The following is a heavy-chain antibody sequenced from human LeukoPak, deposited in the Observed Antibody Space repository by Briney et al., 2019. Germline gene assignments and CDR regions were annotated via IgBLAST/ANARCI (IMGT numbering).Heavy chain of an antibody. CDR2: ISWNSGSI. Sequence: GGSLRLSCAASGFTFDDYAMHWVRQAPGKGLEWVSGISWNSGSIGYADSVKGRFTISRDNAKNSLYLQMNSLRAEDTALYYCAKDPGRVTATRAEYFQHWGQGTLVTVFS. CDR1: GFTFDDYA. J-gene: IGHJ1*01. D-gene: IGHD2-21*02. V-gene: IGHV3-9*01. CDR3: AKDPGRVTATRAEYFQH.